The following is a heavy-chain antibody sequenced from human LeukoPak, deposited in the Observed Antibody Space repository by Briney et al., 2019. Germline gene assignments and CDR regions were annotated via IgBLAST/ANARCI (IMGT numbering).Heavy chain of an antibody. Sequence: SETLSLTCTVSGGSISSSRDYWAWLRQPPGKGLEWIANIYYSGSTYYNPSLKSRVTISVDTSKNQFSLKLSSVTAADTAVYYCARGGVGAINWFDPWGQGTLVTVSS. CDR2: IYYSGST. CDR3: ARGGVGAINWFDP. V-gene: IGHV4-39*07. CDR1: GGSISSSRDY. J-gene: IGHJ5*02. D-gene: IGHD1-26*01.